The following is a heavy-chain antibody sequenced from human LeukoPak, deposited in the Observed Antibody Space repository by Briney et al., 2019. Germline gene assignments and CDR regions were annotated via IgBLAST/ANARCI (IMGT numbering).Heavy chain of an antibody. CDR1: GVSIRGYY. V-gene: IGHV4-59*01. Sequence: SETLSLTCTVSGVSIRGYYWSWIRQPPGKGLEWIGYIYYSGTTSYNPSLKSRVTISVDTSKNQFSLNLSSVTAADTAVYYCARDHAFDIWGRGTMVTVSS. CDR2: IYYSGTT. J-gene: IGHJ3*02. CDR3: ARDHAFDI.